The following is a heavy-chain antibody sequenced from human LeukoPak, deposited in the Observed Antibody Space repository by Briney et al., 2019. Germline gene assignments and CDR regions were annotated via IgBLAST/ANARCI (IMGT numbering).Heavy chain of an antibody. D-gene: IGHD3-16*02. CDR3: ARGGTWEISLAWFDP. CDR2: INPSSGDT. J-gene: IGHJ5*02. CDR1: GYSFTDYY. Sequence: GASVNVSCKASGYSFTDYYLHWVRQAPGQGLEWMEWINPSSGDTHYAQNFQGRVTLTRDTSINTVSMELSRLRSDDTAVYYCARGGTWEISLAWFDPWGQGTLVTVSS. V-gene: IGHV1-2*02.